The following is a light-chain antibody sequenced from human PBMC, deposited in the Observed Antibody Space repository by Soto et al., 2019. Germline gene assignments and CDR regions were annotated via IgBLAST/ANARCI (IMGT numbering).Light chain of an antibody. Sequence: EIIMTQSPVTVSVSPVGISSFYFMASQSIDSNLVWYQQKPGQSPRLLIYAASTRATGIPDRFSGSGSGTDFTLSISRLEPEDFAVYYCQLYGTSPKPFGQGTKVDI. V-gene: IGKV3-20*01. CDR3: QLYGTSPKP. J-gene: IGKJ1*01. CDR1: QSIDSN. CDR2: AAS.